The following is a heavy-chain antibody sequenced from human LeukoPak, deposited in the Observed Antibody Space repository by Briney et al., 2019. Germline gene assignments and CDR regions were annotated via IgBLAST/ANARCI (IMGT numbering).Heavy chain of an antibody. D-gene: IGHD4-17*01. J-gene: IGHJ4*02. CDR3: ARVTVETTLDY. CDR1: GGSFSDYY. Sequence: SETLSVTCAAYGGSFSDYYWSWIRQPPGKGLEWIGEINHSGSTNYNPSLKSRVTISVDTSKNQFSLKLSSVTAADTAVYYCARVTVETTLDYWGQGTLVTVSS. V-gene: IGHV4-34*01. CDR2: INHSGST.